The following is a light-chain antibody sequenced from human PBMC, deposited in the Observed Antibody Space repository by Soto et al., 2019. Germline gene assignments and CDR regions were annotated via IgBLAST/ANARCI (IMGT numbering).Light chain of an antibody. CDR3: QQYDDLPIT. CDR2: DVS. CDR1: HDITNY. Sequence: DIEMTESQSYVFVSVCARVRTTCKASHDITNYLNWYQQKPGKAPKLLIYDVSKLETGVPSRFSGSGSGTDFTFTISSLQPEDIATYFCQQYDDLPITFGQGTRLEIK. V-gene: IGKV1-33*01. J-gene: IGKJ5*01.